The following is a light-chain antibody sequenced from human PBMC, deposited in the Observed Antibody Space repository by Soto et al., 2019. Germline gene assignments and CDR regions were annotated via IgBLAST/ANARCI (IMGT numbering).Light chain of an antibody. J-gene: IGKJ4*01. CDR3: QQRGNWPLT. CDR1: PSVTSN. V-gene: IGKV3-11*01. Sequence: ELVLTQSPATLSLSPGERATLSCRASPSVTSNLAWYQQALGQAPRLLIYDASNRAAGIPARFSGSGSGTDFTLTISSLEAEDFAVYYCQQRGNWPLTFGGGTKVDIK. CDR2: DAS.